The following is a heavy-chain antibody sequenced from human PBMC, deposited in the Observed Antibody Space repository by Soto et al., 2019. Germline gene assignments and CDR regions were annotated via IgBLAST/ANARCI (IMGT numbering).Heavy chain of an antibody. J-gene: IGHJ4*02. CDR3: AIGIQLWLRRINNGYSG. Sequence: QVQLVQSGAEVKKPESSVKVSCKAPGGTFSTYAISWVRQAPGQGLEWMGGIIPMFGTANYAQRFQNRVTITADETTKRAYRELSSLRSEDTAVYFCAIGIQLWLRRINNGYSGWGQGTLVTVSS. D-gene: IGHD5-18*01. CDR2: IIPMFGTA. CDR1: GGTFSTYA. V-gene: IGHV1-69*12.